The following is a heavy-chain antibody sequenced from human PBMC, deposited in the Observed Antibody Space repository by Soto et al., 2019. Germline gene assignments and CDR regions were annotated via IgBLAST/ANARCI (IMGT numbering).Heavy chain of an antibody. J-gene: IGHJ4*02. CDR3: ARDSIFTVTFPFDY. D-gene: IGHD4-17*01. Sequence: GGSLRLSCAASGFTFSSYSMNWVRQAPGKGLEWVSSISSSSSYIYYADSVKGRFTISRDNAKNSLYLQMNSLRAEDTAVYYCARDSIFTVTFPFDYWGQGTLVTVSS. CDR1: GFTFSSYS. V-gene: IGHV3-21*01. CDR2: ISSSSSYI.